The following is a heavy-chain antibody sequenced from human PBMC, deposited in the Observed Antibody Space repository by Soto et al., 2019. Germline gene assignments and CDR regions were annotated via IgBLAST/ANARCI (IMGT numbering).Heavy chain of an antibody. CDR2: INAGNGNT. CDR3: ARVGAFYSSSWYYFDY. Sequence: ASLKVSCKASGYTFTSYAMHWVRQAPGQRLEWMGWINAGNGNTKYSQKFQGRVTITRDTSASTAYMELSSLRSEDTAVYYCARVGAFYSSSWYYFDYWGQGTLVTVSS. CDR1: GYTFTSYA. V-gene: IGHV1-3*01. D-gene: IGHD6-13*01. J-gene: IGHJ4*02.